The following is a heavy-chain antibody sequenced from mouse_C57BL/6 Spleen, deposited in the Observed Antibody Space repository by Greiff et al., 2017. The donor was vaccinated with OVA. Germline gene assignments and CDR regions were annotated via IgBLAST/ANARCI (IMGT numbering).Heavy chain of an antibody. CDR2: IYPGDGDT. D-gene: IGHD1-1*01. V-gene: IGHV1-80*01. Sequence: QVHVKQSGAELVKPGASVKISCKASGYAFSSYWMNWVKQRPGKGLEWIGQIYPGDGDTNYNGKFKGKATLTADKSSSTAYMQLSSLTSEDSAVYFCARSTTVVATDWYFDVWGTGTTVTVSS. J-gene: IGHJ1*03. CDR3: ARSTTVVATDWYFDV. CDR1: GYAFSSYW.